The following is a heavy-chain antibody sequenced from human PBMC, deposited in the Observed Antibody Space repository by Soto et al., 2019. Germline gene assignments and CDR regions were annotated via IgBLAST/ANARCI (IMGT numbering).Heavy chain of an antibody. V-gene: IGHV3-33*01. D-gene: IGHD3-10*01. CDR1: GFTFGSYG. J-gene: IGHJ6*02. CDR2: IWYDGSTK. CDR3: ARAPYGNYDYCYGMDV. Sequence: QEHLVESGGGVVQPGRSLRLSCAASGFTFGSYGMHWVRQAPGKGLVWVAVIWYDGSTKYYADSVRGRFTISRDNSENTVCLKMKSMRVEDTAGYYCARAPYGNYDYCYGMDVWGQGTAVAVSS.